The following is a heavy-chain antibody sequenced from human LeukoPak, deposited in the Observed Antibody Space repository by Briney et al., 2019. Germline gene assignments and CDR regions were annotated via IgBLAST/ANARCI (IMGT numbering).Heavy chain of an antibody. CDR2: ISSSSSYI. D-gene: IGHD1-14*01. V-gene: IGHV3-21*01. J-gene: IGHJ6*02. CDR1: GFTFSSYS. CDR3: ARDPVSSDVYNGMDV. Sequence: GGSLRLSCAASGFTFSSYSMNWVRQAPGRGLEWVSSISSSSSYIYYADSVKGRFTISRDNAKNSLYLQMNSLRAEDTAVYYCARDPVSSDVYNGMDVWGQGATVTVSS.